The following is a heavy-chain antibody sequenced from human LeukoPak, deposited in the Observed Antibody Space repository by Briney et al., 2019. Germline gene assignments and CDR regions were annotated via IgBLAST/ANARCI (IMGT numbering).Heavy chain of an antibody. CDR2: IRKDGSLQ. Sequence: AGGSLRLSCAASGFTFSSFWMSWVRQAPGKGLEWVANIRKDGSLQYYVDSVEGRFTISRDNAKNSLYLQMNTLRAEDTAVYYCTRVSGGYDMSDYWGEGTLVTVSS. CDR1: GFTFSSFW. V-gene: IGHV3-7*03. J-gene: IGHJ4*02. CDR3: TRVSGGYDMSDY. D-gene: IGHD3-9*01.